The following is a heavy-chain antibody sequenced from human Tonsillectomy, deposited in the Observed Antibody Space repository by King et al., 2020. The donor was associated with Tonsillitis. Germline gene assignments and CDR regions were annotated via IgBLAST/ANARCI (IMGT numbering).Heavy chain of an antibody. V-gene: IGHV3-53*01. CDR1: GFTVSSKY. CDR3: ARSGQYCTSTSCYDGPFDY. D-gene: IGHD2-2*01. CDR2: IYIGGST. J-gene: IGHJ4*02. Sequence: VQLVESGGGLIQPGGSLRLSCAASGFTVSSKYMSWVRQAPGKGLEWVSVIYIGGSTYYADSVKGRFTISRDNSKNKLYLQMNNLRAEDTAVYYCARSGQYCTSTSCYDGPFDYWGQGTLLTVSS.